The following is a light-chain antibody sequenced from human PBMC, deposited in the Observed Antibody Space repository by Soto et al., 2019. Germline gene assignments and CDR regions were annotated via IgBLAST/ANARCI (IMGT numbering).Light chain of an antibody. CDR3: QQYNNWPPLT. Sequence: EIVMTQSPATLSVSPGERATLSCRASQSVSSNLAWYQQKPGQAPRLLIYGASTRATGIPARFSGSGSGTEFTLTIRSPQSEDFAVYYCQQYNNWPPLTFGGGTKVEIK. CDR2: GAS. J-gene: IGKJ4*01. V-gene: IGKV3-15*01. CDR1: QSVSSN.